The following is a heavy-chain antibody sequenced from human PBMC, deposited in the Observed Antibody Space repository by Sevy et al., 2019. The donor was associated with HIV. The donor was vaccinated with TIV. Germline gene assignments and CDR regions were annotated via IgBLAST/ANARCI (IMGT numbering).Heavy chain of an antibody. CDR1: GGSVSSGGYY. CDR3: ARDAVPYYYDSGYYYGMDV. Sequence: SETLSLTCTVSGGSVSSGGYYWGWIRQPPGKGLEWFGYIYYSGGTTYNPSLKSRVTISVDTSKNQFSLKLSSVTAADTAVYYCARDAVPYYYDSGYYYGMDVWGQGTTVTVSS. CDR2: IYYSGGT. D-gene: IGHD3-22*01. J-gene: IGHJ6*02. V-gene: IGHV4-61*08.